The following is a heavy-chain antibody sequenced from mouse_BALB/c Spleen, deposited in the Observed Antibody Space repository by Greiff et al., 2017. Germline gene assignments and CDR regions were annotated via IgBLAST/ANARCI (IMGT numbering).Heavy chain of an antibody. CDR1: GFTFSSYG. Sequence: EVQVVESGGDLVKPGGSLKLSCAASGFTFSSYGMSWVRQTPDKRLEWVATISSGGSYTYYPDSVKGRFTISRDNAKNTLYLQMSSLKSEDTAMYYCARQGSITTAFDYWGQGTTLTVSS. V-gene: IGHV5-6*01. J-gene: IGHJ2*01. D-gene: IGHD1-1*01. CDR3: ARQGSITTAFDY. CDR2: ISSGGSYT.